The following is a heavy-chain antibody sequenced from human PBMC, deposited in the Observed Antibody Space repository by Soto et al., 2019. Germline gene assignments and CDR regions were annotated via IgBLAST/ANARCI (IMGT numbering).Heavy chain of an antibody. V-gene: IGHV1-69*02. D-gene: IGHD3-10*01. Sequence: QVQLVQSGAEVKRPGSSVKVSCKASGDTFNFYSINWVRQAPGLGLEWMGRVTPIVSMSNYAQKFQGRVTMTADKSTSTAYMELSCLRSEDTAIYYCARSYGSGYRAFDYWGQGALVTVSS. CDR3: ARSYGSGYRAFDY. CDR1: GDTFNFYS. J-gene: IGHJ4*02. CDR2: VTPIVSMS.